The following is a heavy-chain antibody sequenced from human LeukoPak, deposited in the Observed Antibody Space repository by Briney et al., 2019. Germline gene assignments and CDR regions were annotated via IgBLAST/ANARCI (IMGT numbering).Heavy chain of an antibody. CDR2: IIPIFGTA. CDR1: GGTFSSYA. CDR3: ASGREWDYMDV. D-gene: IGHD3-3*01. J-gene: IGHJ6*03. Sequence: VASVKVSCKAPGGTFSSYAISWVRQAPGQGLEWMGRIIPIFGTANYAQKFQGRVTITTDESTSTAYMELSSLRSEDTAVYYCASGREWDYMDVWGKGTTVTVSS. V-gene: IGHV1-69*05.